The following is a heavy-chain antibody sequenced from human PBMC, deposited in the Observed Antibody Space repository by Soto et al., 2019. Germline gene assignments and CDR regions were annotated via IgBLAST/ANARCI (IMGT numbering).Heavy chain of an antibody. Sequence: GSGPTLVNPTQTLTLTCTFSGFSLTTSEMCVSWIRQPPGKALEGLARIDREDDKYYSTSLKTRLTISKDTSKSQVVFIKTNMDPVDTATYYCARCRGYRYGFDYWGQGTLVTVSS. V-gene: IGHV2-70*11. J-gene: IGHJ4*02. CDR2: IDREDDK. D-gene: IGHD5-18*01. CDR1: GFSLTTSEMC. CDR3: ARCRGYRYGFDY.